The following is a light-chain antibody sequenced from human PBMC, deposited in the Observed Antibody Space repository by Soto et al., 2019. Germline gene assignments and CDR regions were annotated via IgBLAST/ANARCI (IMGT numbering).Light chain of an antibody. J-gene: IGLJ1*01. CDR3: QSCDSSLSGYV. Sequence: QSVLTQPPSVSAAPGQKATISCSGSSSDIGRNYVSWYQHLPGTAPKLLIYENNKRPSGIPDRLSGSKSGSSATLGITGLQTEDEADYYCQSCDSSLSGYVFGTGTKVTVL. CDR1: SSDIGRNY. CDR2: ENN. V-gene: IGLV1-51*02.